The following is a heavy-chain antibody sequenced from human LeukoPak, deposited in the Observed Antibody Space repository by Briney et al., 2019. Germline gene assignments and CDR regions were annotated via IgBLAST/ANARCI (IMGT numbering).Heavy chain of an antibody. Sequence: SQTLSLTCTVSGGSISSGDYYWSWIRQPPGKGLEWIGYIYYSGSTYYNPSLKSRVTISVDTSKNQFSLKLSSVTAADTAVYYCARVGDSSGWGKGFDYWGQGTLVTVSS. D-gene: IGHD3-22*01. J-gene: IGHJ4*02. V-gene: IGHV4-30-4*01. CDR1: GGSISSGDYY. CDR2: IYYSGST. CDR3: ARVGDSSGWGKGFDY.